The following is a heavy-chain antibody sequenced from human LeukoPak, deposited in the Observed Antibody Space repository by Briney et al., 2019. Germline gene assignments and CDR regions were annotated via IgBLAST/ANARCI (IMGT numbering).Heavy chain of an antibody. CDR3: ARGDTSGGDCWFDP. J-gene: IGHJ5*02. V-gene: IGHV4-59*12. CDR2: IHDSGST. Sequence: SETLSLTCTVSGGTISSYYWNWIRQPPGKGLEWIGYIHDSGSTKYNPSLKSRVAISVDTSKNQFSLRLSSVTAADTAVYYCARGDTSGGDCWFDPWGQGTLVTVSS. D-gene: IGHD2-21*02. CDR1: GGTISSYY.